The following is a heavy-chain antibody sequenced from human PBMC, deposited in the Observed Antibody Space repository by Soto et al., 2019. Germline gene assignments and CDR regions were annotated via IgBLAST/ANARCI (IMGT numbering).Heavy chain of an antibody. CDR1: GFTFSSYA. CDR2: ISGSGGST. CDR3: AKDLKSNIVVVVASFDP. J-gene: IGHJ5*02. D-gene: IGHD2-15*01. V-gene: IGHV3-23*01. Sequence: EVQLLESGGGLVQPGGSMRLSCAASGFTFSSYAMSWVRQAPGKGLEWVSAISGSGGSTYYADSVKGRFTISRDNSKNTLYLQINSLSAEDTAVYYCAKDLKSNIVVVVASFDPWGQGTLVTVSS.